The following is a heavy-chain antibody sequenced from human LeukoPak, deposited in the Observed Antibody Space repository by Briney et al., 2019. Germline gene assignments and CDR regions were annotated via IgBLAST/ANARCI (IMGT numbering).Heavy chain of an antibody. CDR1: GFTFSSYW. Sequence: GGSLRLSCAASGFTFSSYWMSWVRQAPGEGLEWVANIKQDGSERYYVDSVKGRFIISRDNAKSSLYLQMNSLRVGDTAVYYCAKGDASGYDYFDAFDMWGQGTMVTVSS. CDR2: IKQDGSER. D-gene: IGHD5-12*01. CDR3: AKGDASGYDYFDAFDM. J-gene: IGHJ3*02. V-gene: IGHV3-7*01.